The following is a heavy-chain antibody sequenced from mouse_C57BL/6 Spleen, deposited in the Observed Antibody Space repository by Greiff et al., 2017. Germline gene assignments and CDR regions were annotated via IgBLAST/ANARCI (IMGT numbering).Heavy chain of an antibody. CDR1: GFSLTSYA. CDR3: ARYDYDDGYYAMDY. V-gene: IGHV2-9-1*01. J-gene: IGHJ4*01. Sequence: ESGPGLVAPSQSLSITCTVSGFSLTSYAISWVRQPPGKGLEWLGVIWTGGGTNYNSALKSRLSISKDNSKSQVFLKMNSLQTDDTARYYCARYDYDDGYYAMDYWGQGTSVTVSS. CDR2: IWTGGGT. D-gene: IGHD2-4*01.